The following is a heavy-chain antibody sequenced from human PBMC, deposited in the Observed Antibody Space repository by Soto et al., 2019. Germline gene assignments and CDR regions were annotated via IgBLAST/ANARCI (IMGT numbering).Heavy chain of an antibody. CDR1: GFTFRSYW. V-gene: IGHV3-7*01. CDR3: ARTGSPMIVVVTYYFDY. Sequence: GGSLRLSCAASGFTFRSYWMSWVRQAPGKGLEWVANIKQDGSEKYYVDSVKGRFTISRDNAKNSLYLQMNSLRAEDTAVYYCARTGSPMIVVVTYYFDYWGQGTLVTVSS. J-gene: IGHJ4*02. D-gene: IGHD3-22*01. CDR2: IKQDGSEK.